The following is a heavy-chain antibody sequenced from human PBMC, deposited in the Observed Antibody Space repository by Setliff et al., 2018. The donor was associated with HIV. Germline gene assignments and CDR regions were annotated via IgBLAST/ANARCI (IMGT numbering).Heavy chain of an antibody. CDR2: IDYSGST. J-gene: IGHJ3*02. D-gene: IGHD3-22*01. CDR3: ARILLYDSSAYFVNAFDI. V-gene: IGHV4-59*08. Sequence: SETLSLTCTVSGGSISSYYWNWIRQPPGKGLEWIGYIDYSGSTNYNPSLKSRATISVDTSKNQFYLKLSSVTAADTAVYYCARILLYDSSAYFVNAFDIWGQGTVVTVS. CDR1: GGSISSYY.